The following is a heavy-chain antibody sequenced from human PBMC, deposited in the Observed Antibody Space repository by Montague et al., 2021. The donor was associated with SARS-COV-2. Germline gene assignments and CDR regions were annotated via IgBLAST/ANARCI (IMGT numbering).Heavy chain of an antibody. Sequence: SLRLSCATSGFIFSAYNMNWVRHAPGKGLEWVSSITSTGEYIYYADSMKGRFTMSRDNANNSLFLQLKSLRVEDTAVYYCVRDLDGDYRVFEYWGQGTLVTVSS. D-gene: IGHD3-3*01. CDR3: VRDLDGDYRVFEY. V-gene: IGHV3-21*01. CDR1: GFIFSAYN. J-gene: IGHJ4*02. CDR2: ITSTGEYI.